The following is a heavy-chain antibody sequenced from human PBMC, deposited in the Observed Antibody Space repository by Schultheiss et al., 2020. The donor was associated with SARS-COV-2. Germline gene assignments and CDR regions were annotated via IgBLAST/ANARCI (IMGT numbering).Heavy chain of an antibody. D-gene: IGHD3-10*01. J-gene: IGHJ3*02. CDR2: IYSGGST. V-gene: IGHV3-66*01. Sequence: GGSLRLSCAASGFTVSSNYMSWVRQAPGKGLEWVSVIYSGGSTYYADSVKGRFTISRDLSRNTLYLQMSSLRAEDTAVYYCARRISGRDAFDIWGQGTMVTVSS. CDR3: ARRISGRDAFDI. CDR1: GFTVSSNY.